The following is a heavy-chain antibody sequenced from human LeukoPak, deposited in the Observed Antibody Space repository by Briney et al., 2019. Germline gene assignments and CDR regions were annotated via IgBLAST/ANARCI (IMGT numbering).Heavy chain of an antibody. Sequence: PGGSLRLSCAASGFTFSSYSMNWVRQAPGKGLEWVSYISSSSSTIYYADSVKGRFTISRDNAKNSLYLQMNSLRAEDTAVYYCARDYTMVRGAMGYWGQGTLDTVSS. J-gene: IGHJ4*02. V-gene: IGHV3-48*01. CDR2: ISSSSSTI. D-gene: IGHD3-10*01. CDR1: GFTFSSYS. CDR3: ARDYTMVRGAMGY.